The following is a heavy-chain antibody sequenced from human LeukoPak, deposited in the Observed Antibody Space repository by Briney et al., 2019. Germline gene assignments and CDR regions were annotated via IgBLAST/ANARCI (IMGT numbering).Heavy chain of an antibody. J-gene: IGHJ6*02. Sequence: PGGSLRLSCAASGFTFRSYAMSWVRQAPGKGLEWVSAISGSGGSTYYADSVKGRFTISRDNSKNTLYLQMNSLRAEDTAVYYCARSPNIVVVPAAKGMDVWGQGTTVTVSS. V-gene: IGHV3-23*01. CDR1: GFTFRSYA. D-gene: IGHD2-2*01. CDR3: ARSPNIVVVPAAKGMDV. CDR2: ISGSGGST.